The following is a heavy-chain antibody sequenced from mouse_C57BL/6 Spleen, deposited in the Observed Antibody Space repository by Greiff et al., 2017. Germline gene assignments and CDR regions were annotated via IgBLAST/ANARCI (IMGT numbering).Heavy chain of an antibody. D-gene: IGHD1-1*01. CDR2: IDPSDSYT. CDR1: GYTFTSYW. V-gene: IGHV1-50*01. J-gene: IGHJ4*01. Sequence: QVQLQQPGAELVKPGASVKLSCKASGYTFTSYWMQWVKQRPGQGLEWIGEIDPSDSYTNYNQKFKGKATLTVDTSSSTAYMQLSSLTSEDSAVYYCARGNYGSSYDYYAMDYWGQGTSVTVAS. CDR3: ARGNYGSSYDYYAMDY.